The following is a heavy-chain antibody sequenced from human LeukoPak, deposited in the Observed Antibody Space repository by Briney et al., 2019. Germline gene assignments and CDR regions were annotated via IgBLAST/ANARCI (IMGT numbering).Heavy chain of an antibody. CDR3: VTRMTIVTTDDY. CDR1: GFTVSSNY. D-gene: IGHD4/OR15-4a*01. Sequence: GGSLRLSCAASGFTVSSNYMTWVRQAPGKGLEWVSVISSSGSTYYADSVKGRFTISRRNSRNTLFLQMNSLRGEDTAVYYCVTRMTIVTTDDYWGQGTLVTVSA. CDR2: ISSSGST. J-gene: IGHJ4*02. V-gene: IGHV3-53*04.